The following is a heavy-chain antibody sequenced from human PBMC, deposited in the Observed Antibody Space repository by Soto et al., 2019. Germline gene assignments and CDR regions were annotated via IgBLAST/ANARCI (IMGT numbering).Heavy chain of an antibody. D-gene: IGHD3-22*01. V-gene: IGHV3-21*01. CDR3: AREADFASGGYVLDY. Sequence: GGSLRLACANSVCSFIGSSMSWVRQAPGKGLEWVSSGTSSHSSMSYEDPVKGRFTISRDDAKDSLFLQMNSLRSDDTAVYYCAREADFASGGYVLDYWGLGTLVTVSS. J-gene: IGHJ4*02. CDR2: GTSSHSSM. CDR1: VCSFIGSS.